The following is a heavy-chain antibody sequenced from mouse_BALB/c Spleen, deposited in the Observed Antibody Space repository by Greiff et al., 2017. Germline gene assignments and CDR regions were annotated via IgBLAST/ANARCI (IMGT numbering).Heavy chain of an antibody. V-gene: IGHV5-6-5*01. J-gene: IGHJ4*01. CDR3: ARDGNYPYAMDY. Sequence: EVKLVESGGGLVKPGGSLKLSCAASGFTFSSYAMSWVRQTPEKRLEWVASISSGGSTYYPDSVKGRFTIPRDNARNILYLQMSSLRSEDTAMYYCARDGNYPYAMDYWGQGTSVTVSS. CDR1: GFTFSSYA. CDR2: ISSGGST. D-gene: IGHD2-1*01.